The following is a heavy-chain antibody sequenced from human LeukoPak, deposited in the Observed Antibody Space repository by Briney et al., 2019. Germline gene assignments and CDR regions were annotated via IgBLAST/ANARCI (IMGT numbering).Heavy chain of an antibody. D-gene: IGHD2-8*02. CDR2: IKEDGSEK. V-gene: IGHV3-7*01. Sequence: PGGSLRLSCAASGFTVSSNYMSWVRQAPGKGLEWVANIKEDGSEKYYVDSVKGRFTISRDNARNSLYLQMNSLTAEDTAVYYCARLFGGVTTFDYWGQGALVTVSS. CDR1: GFTVSSNY. CDR3: ARLFGGVTTFDY. J-gene: IGHJ4*02.